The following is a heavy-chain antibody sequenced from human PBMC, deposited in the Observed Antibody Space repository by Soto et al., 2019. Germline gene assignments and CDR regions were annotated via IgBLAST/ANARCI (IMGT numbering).Heavy chain of an antibody. V-gene: IGHV3-53*01. CDR2: IYSGGST. Sequence: GGSLRLSCAASGFTVSSNYMSWVRQAPGKGLEWVSVIYSGGSTYYADSGKGRFTISRVNSKNTLYLQMNSLRAEDTAVYYCARARSYYYDTASGAFDIWGQGTMVTVSS. CDR3: ARARSYYYDTASGAFDI. J-gene: IGHJ3*02. D-gene: IGHD3-22*01. CDR1: GFTVSSNY.